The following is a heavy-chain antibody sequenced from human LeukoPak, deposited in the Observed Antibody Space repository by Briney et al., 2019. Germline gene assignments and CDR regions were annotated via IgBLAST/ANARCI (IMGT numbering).Heavy chain of an antibody. Sequence: GGSLRLSCAASGFTFSDFAMLWVRQAPGRGLEWVCFMSGDGVVTHYADSVKGRFTISRDNSKNTLYLQMNSLRAEDTAVYYCAGNGSSTPWGQGALVTVSS. V-gene: IGHV3-23*01. CDR3: AGNGSSTP. J-gene: IGHJ5*02. D-gene: IGHD2-2*01. CDR1: GFTFSDFA. CDR2: MSGDGVVT.